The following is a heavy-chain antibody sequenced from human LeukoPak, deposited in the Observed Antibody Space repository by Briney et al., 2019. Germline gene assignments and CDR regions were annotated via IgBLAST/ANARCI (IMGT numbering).Heavy chain of an antibody. CDR3: ASTQRGDYFDY. J-gene: IGHJ4*02. V-gene: IGHV3-7*01. CDR2: IKQDRSEK. D-gene: IGHD2-15*01. CDR1: GFTFTNYW. Sequence: QTGGSLRLSCAASGFTFTNYWMSWVRQAPGKGLELVANIKQDRSEKYYVDSVKGRFTISRDNSKNTLYLQMNSLRAEDTAVYYCASTQRGDYFDYWGQGTLVTVSS.